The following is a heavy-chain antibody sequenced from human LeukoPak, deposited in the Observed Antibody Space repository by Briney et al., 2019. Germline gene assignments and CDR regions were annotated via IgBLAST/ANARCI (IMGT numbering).Heavy chain of an antibody. CDR3: ATRSRVGLVNY. Sequence: DTLSLTCTVSGVSISRYYWSWIRQPPGKGLELIGYIYSSGSTNYNPSLRSRVFLAVDTSKSRFSLKLSSGTAADTAVYYCATRSRVGLVNYWGRGTLVTVS. CDR1: GVSISRYY. J-gene: IGHJ4*02. CDR2: IYSSGST. V-gene: IGHV4-59*08. D-gene: IGHD3-16*02.